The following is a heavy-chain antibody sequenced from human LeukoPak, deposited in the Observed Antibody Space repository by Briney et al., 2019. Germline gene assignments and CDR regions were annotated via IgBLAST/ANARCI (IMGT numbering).Heavy chain of an antibody. CDR1: GFTFSNYA. D-gene: IGHD6-19*01. V-gene: IGHV3-23*01. J-gene: IGHJ4*02. CDR2: ISPSGGA. CDR3: ANVRAGHYFDY. Sequence: HPGGSLRLSCAASGFTFSNYAMSWVRQAPGKGLEWVASISPSGGAYYADSVKGRFTISRDSSKTTLYLQMNSLRAEDTAVYYCANVRAGHYFDYWGQGTLVTVSS.